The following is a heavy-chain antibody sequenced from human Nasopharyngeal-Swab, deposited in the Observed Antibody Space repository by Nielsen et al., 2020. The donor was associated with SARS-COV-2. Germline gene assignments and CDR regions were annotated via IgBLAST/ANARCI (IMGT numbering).Heavy chain of an antibody. V-gene: IGHV3-11*01. J-gene: IGHJ4*02. CDR2: ISSSGSNI. Sequence: GESLKISCAASGFTFSDYYMSWIRQAPGKGLEWVSYISSSGSNIYYADSVKGRFTISRGNAKNSLYLQMNSLRAEDTAVYYCARDPFGGARFAYWGQGTLVTVSS. D-gene: IGHD3-10*01. CDR1: GFTFSDYY. CDR3: ARDPFGGARFAY.